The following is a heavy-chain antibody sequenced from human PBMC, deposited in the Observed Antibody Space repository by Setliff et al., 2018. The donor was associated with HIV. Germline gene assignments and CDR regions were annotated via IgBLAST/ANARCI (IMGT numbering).Heavy chain of an antibody. CDR1: GFIFSTSW. CDR2: VKPDGSGI. Sequence: GGSLRLSCAASGFIFSTSWMSWVRQAPGKGPEWVANVKPDGSGIYYVDSVKGRFTISRDNAKNSLYLDMNSLRAEDTAMYYCARGHVGAFDIWGQGTMVTVSS. CDR3: ARGHVGAFDI. V-gene: IGHV3-7*01. J-gene: IGHJ3*02.